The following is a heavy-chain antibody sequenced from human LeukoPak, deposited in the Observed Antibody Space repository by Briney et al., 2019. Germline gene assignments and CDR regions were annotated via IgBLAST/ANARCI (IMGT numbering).Heavy chain of an antibody. CDR2: ISSSGSTI. CDR1: GFTFSSYE. CDR3: ARETTVTPLGY. Sequence: GGSLRLSCAASGFTFSSYEMNWVRQAPGKGLEWVSYISSSGSTIYYADSVKGRFTISRDNAKNSLYLQMNSLRAEDTAVYYCARETTVTPLGYWGQGTLVTVSS. V-gene: IGHV3-48*03. J-gene: IGHJ4*02. D-gene: IGHD4-17*01.